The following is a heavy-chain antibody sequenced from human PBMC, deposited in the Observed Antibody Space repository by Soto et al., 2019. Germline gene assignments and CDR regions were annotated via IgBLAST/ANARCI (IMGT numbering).Heavy chain of an antibody. J-gene: IGHJ6*02. Sequence: PSQTLALTCAISGDSVSSNSAAWNWVRHSPSRGLEWLGRTYYRSKWYYDYAVSVESRITFKPDTSKNQVSLQLNSVTPEDTPVYYCARYSSPPSQYELDIWGQGTTVTDSS. D-gene: IGHD6-19*01. CDR2: TYYRSKWYY. V-gene: IGHV6-1*01. CDR1: GDSVSSNSAA. CDR3: ARYSSPPSQYELDI.